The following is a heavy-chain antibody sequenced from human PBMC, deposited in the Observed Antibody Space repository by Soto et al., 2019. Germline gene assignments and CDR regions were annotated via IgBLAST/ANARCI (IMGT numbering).Heavy chain of an antibody. Sequence: PGGSLRLSCTASGFTFANYAMHWVRQAPGKGLEWVSRVSAGGDNTDYADAVKGRFTISRDNSKNTLFLQMTSLRAEDTAVYYCAKGGIIGTINWFGPWGQGTLVTVSS. D-gene: IGHD1-7*01. CDR3: AKGGIIGTINWFGP. J-gene: IGHJ5*02. CDR1: GFTFANYA. V-gene: IGHV3-23*01. CDR2: VSAGGDNT.